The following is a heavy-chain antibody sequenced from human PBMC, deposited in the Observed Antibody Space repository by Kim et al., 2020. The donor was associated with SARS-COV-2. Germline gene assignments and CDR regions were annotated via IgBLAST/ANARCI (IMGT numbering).Heavy chain of an antibody. V-gene: IGHV1-3*01. Sequence: ASVKVSCKASGYTFNTYAMHWVRQAPGQRLEWMGWINAGNGNTKYSQKFQGRVTITRDTSASTDYMELSSLRSEDTAVYYFARDPGYCSSTSCHLVMDVWGKGTTVTVSS. CDR3: ARDPGYCSSTSCHLVMDV. J-gene: IGHJ6*03. CDR1: GYTFNTYA. CDR2: INAGNGNT. D-gene: IGHD2-2*01.